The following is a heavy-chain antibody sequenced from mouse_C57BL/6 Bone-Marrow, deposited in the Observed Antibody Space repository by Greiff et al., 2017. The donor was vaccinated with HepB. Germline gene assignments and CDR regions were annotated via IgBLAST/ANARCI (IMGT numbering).Heavy chain of an antibody. CDR2: IDPETGGT. CDR1: GYTFTDYE. V-gene: IGHV1-15*01. J-gene: IGHJ2*01. Sequence: QVQLQQSGAELVRPGASVTLSCKASGYTFTDYEMHWVKQTPVHGLEWIGAIDPETGGTAYNQKFKGKAILTADKSSSTAYMELRSLPSEDSAVYYCTRRDLLWDYWGQGTTLTVSS. CDR3: TRRDLLWDY. D-gene: IGHD2-1*01.